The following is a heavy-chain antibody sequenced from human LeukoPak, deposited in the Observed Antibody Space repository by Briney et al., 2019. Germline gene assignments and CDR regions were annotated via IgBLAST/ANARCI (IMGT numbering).Heavy chain of an antibody. D-gene: IGHD3-10*01. CDR2: IYSSGST. Sequence: SETLSLTCSVSGGSISSYYWSWIRQPAGKGLEWIGRIYSSGSTTYNPSLKSRVTLSVDTSKNQFSLKLSSVTAADTAVYYCARGFNYIDAFDIWGQGTMVTVSS. CDR3: ARGFNYIDAFDI. CDR1: GGSISSYY. J-gene: IGHJ3*02. V-gene: IGHV4-4*07.